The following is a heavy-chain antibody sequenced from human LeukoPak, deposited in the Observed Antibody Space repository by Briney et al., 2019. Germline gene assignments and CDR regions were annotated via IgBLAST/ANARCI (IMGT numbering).Heavy chain of an antibody. D-gene: IGHD3-10*01. CDR2: INHSGST. CDR1: GGSSSGYY. CDR3: ASLWFGEVYFDY. Sequence: SETLSLTCAVYGGSSSGYYWSWIRQPPGKGLEWIGEINHSGSTNYNPSLKSRVTISVDTSKNQFSLKLSSVTAADTAVYYCASLWFGEVYFDYWGQGTLVTVSS. J-gene: IGHJ4*02. V-gene: IGHV4-34*01.